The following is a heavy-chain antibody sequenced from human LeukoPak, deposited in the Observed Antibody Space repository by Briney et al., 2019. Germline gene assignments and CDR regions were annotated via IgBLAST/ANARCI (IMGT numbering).Heavy chain of an antibody. CDR1: GGSFSGYY. Sequence: SETLSLTCAVYGGSFSGYYWSWIRQPPGKGLEWIGEINHSGSTNYNPSLKSRVTISVDTSKNLFSLKLSSVTAADTAVYYCARAGLSGTKYYFDYWGQGTLVTVSS. D-gene: IGHD1-7*01. CDR3: ARAGLSGTKYYFDY. V-gene: IGHV4-34*01. J-gene: IGHJ4*02. CDR2: INHSGST.